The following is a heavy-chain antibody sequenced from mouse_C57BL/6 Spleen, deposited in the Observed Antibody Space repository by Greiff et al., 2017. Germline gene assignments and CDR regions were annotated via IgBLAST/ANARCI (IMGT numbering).Heavy chain of an antibody. CDR3: TTVTTPN. Sequence: VQLQQSGAELVRPGASVKLSCTASGFNIKDDHMHWVKQRPEQGLEWIGWIDPENGDTEYASKFQGKATITADTSSNTAYLQLSSLTSEDTDVYYCTTVTTPNWGQGTLVTVSA. J-gene: IGHJ3*01. CDR1: GFNIKDDH. CDR2: IDPENGDT. D-gene: IGHD1-1*01. V-gene: IGHV14-4*01.